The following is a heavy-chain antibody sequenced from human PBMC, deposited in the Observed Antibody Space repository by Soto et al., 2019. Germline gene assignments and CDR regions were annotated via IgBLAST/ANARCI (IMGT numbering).Heavy chain of an antibody. V-gene: IGHV3-30*18. CDR3: AKVGYSNGSNIDY. Sequence: PGGSLRLSCAASGFIFSSYGMHWVRQAPGKGLEWVAVISYDGSNKYDADSVKGRFTISRDNSKNTLYLQMNSLRPEDTAVYYCAKVGYSNGSNIDYWGQGTLVTVSS. J-gene: IGHJ4*02. D-gene: IGHD5-18*01. CDR1: GFIFSSYG. CDR2: ISYDGSNK.